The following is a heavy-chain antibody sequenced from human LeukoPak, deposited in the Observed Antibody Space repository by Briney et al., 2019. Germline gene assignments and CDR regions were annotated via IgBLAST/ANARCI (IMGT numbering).Heavy chain of an antibody. CDR1: GFTFSSYA. J-gene: IGHJ3*02. V-gene: IGHV3-21*01. Sequence: AGGSLRLSCAASGFTFSSYAMSWARQAPGKGLEWVSSISSSSSYIYYADSVKGRFTISRDNAKNSLYLQMNSLRAEDTAVYYCARDSDDAFDIWGQGTMVTVSS. CDR2: ISSSSSYI. CDR3: ARDSDDAFDI.